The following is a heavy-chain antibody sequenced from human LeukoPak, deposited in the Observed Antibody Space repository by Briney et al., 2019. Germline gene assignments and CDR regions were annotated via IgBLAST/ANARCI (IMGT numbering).Heavy chain of an antibody. V-gene: IGHV3-23*01. CDR1: GFTFSNYA. D-gene: IGHD3-10*01. CDR2: ISAGGVSLFSGGGSAA. Sequence: GGSLRLSCVASGFTFSNYAMIWVRQAPGKGPQWVSVISAGGVSLFSGGGSAAYYADSVGGRFTISRDNSKNTLYLQMNSLRADDTAVYYCAKMSGVVWFGELRLPFDPWGQGTVVTVSS. J-gene: IGHJ5*02. CDR3: AKMSGVVWFGELRLPFDP.